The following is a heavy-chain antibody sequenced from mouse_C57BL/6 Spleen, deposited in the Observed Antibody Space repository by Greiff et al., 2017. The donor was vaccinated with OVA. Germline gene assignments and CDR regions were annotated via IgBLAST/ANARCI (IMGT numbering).Heavy chain of an antibody. CDR1: GYSITSGYY. Sequence: EVKLQESGPGLVKPSQSLSLTCSVTGYSITSGYYWNWIRQFPGNKLEWMGYISYDGSNNYNPSLKNRITITRDTSKNQFFLKLNSVTTEDTATYYCARTGTVVATASYFDYWGQGTTLTVSS. J-gene: IGHJ2*01. D-gene: IGHD1-1*01. V-gene: IGHV3-6*01. CDR3: ARTGTVVATASYFDY. CDR2: ISYDGSN.